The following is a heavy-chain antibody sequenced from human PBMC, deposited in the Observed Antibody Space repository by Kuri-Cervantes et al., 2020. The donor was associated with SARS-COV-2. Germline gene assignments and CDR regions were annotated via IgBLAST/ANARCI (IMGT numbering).Heavy chain of an antibody. D-gene: IGHD2-2*01. Sequence: GESLKISCAASGFIFPGSEMNWVRQAPGKGLEWVSYISGSGTTIYHADSVKGRFTISRDNAKNSLYLQMNSLRAEDTAVYYCARANVVVPAAMGFDPWGQGTLVTVSS. CDR2: ISGSGTTI. CDR1: GFIFPGSE. V-gene: IGHV3-48*03. J-gene: IGHJ5*02. CDR3: ARANVVVPAAMGFDP.